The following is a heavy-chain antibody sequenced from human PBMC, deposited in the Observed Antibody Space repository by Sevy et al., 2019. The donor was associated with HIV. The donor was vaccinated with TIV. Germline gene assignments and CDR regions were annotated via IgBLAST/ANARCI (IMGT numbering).Heavy chain of an antibody. CDR3: ARGPMTTVTHFDY. J-gene: IGHJ4*02. CDR2: INHSGST. CDR1: GGSFSGYY. D-gene: IGHD4-4*01. Sequence: SETLSLTCAVYGGSFSGYYWSWIRQPPGKGLEWIGEINHSGSTNYNPSLKSRVTISVDTCKNQFSLKLSSVTAADTAVYYCARGPMTTVTHFDYWGQGTLVTVSS. V-gene: IGHV4-34*01.